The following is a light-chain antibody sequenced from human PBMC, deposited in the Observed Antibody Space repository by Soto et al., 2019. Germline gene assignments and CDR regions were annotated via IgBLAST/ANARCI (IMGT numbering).Light chain of an antibody. V-gene: IGKV3-20*01. CDR3: QQYVASPGA. CDR1: QSVSSSY. CDR2: GTS. J-gene: IGKJ1*01. Sequence: EIVLTQSPGTLSLSPGERATFSCRASQSVSSSYLAWYQQKPGQAPSLLIYGTSSRATGIPDRFSGSGSGTDVSLPISTREHDDFAVYYGQQYVASPGAFGQGSKVEIK.